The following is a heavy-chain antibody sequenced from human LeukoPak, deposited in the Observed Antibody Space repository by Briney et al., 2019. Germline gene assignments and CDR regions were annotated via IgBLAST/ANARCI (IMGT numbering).Heavy chain of an antibody. D-gene: IGHD1-1*01. J-gene: IGHJ3*01. Sequence: ASVKVSCKASGGTFRNYAINWVRQAPGQGLDWMGGIIIIYGTTNYAQKFQGRVTITTDESTSTAYMELGSLRSEDTAVYFCATELEDAFDLWGQGTMVTVS. CDR1: GGTFRNYA. CDR3: ATELEDAFDL. CDR2: IIIIYGTT. V-gene: IGHV1-69*05.